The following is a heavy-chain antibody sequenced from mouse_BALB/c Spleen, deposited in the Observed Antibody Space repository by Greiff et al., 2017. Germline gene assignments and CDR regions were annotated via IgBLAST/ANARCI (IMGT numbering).Heavy chain of an antibody. V-gene: IGHV6-6*02. CDR3: TRLYYGSSYHFDY. Sequence: DVKLMESGGGLVQPGGSMKLSCVASGFTFSNYWMNWVRQSPEKGLEWVAEIRLKSNNYATHYAESVKGRFTISRDDSKSSVYLQMNNLRAEDTGIYYCTRLYYGSSYHFDYWGQGTTLTVSS. CDR2: IRLKSNNYAT. D-gene: IGHD1-1*01. CDR1: GFTFSNYW. J-gene: IGHJ2*01.